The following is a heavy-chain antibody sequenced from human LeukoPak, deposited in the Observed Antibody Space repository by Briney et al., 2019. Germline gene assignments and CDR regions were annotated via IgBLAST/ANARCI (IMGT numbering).Heavy chain of an antibody. Sequence: SETLSLTCTVSGGSLSSTIDYWGWIRQPPGKGLEWIGTIYYSGSAYYNPSLKSRVTISVDTSKNQFSLKLSSVTAADTAVYYCARTKAAGTLYYYYYMDVWGKGTTVTVSS. CDR1: GGSLSSTIDY. V-gene: IGHV4-39*07. J-gene: IGHJ6*03. CDR2: IYYSGSA. D-gene: IGHD6-13*01. CDR3: ARTKAAGTLYYYYYMDV.